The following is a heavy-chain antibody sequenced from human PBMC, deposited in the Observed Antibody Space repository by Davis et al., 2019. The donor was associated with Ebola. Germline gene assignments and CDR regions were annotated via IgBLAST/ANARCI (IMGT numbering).Heavy chain of an antibody. D-gene: IGHD6-6*01. Sequence: SLKISCAASGFSLTSYAVAWVRQAPGKGLEWVSGISWHSVNIGYADSVKGRFTISRDSSKNTLYLQMNSLRAEDTAVYYCARRDRGSSLYYYYYMDVWGKGTTVTVSS. CDR1: GFSLTSYA. J-gene: IGHJ6*03. CDR3: ARRDRGSSLYYYYYMDV. V-gene: IGHV3-9*01. CDR2: ISWHSVNI.